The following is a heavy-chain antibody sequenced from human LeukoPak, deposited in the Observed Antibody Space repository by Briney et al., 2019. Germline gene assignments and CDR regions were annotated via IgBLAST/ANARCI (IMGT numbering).Heavy chain of an antibody. V-gene: IGHV3-48*02. CDR2: ISSGSSTI. D-gene: IGHD2-15*01. Sequence: GGSLTLFCAASGFTFSSYSMNWVRQPPGKGLEWVSYISSGSSTIYYADSVKGRFTISRDNAKNSLYLQMNSLRDEDTAVYYCAREFPYCSGGSCYSRSYWYFDLWGRGTLVTVSS. CDR3: AREFPYCSGGSCYSRSYWYFDL. J-gene: IGHJ2*01. CDR1: GFTFSSYS.